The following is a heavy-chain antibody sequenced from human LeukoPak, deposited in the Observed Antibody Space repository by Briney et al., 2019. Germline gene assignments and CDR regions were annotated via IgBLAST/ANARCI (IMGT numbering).Heavy chain of an antibody. CDR3: ARFGYGDRHLSFDY. D-gene: IGHD4-17*01. CDR1: GFTFSSYS. Sequence: GGSLRLSCAASGFTFSSYSMNWVRQAPGKGLEWVSYISSSSSTIYYADSVKGRFTISRDNAKNSLYLQMNSLRAEDTAVYYCARFGYGDRHLSFDYWGQGTLVTVSS. J-gene: IGHJ4*02. CDR2: ISSSSSTI. V-gene: IGHV3-48*01.